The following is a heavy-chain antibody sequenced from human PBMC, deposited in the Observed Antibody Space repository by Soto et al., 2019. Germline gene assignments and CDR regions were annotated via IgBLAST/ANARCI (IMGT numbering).Heavy chain of an antibody. D-gene: IGHD6-6*01. CDR3: TKSSGGSSSVGMDY. J-gene: IGHJ4*02. CDR2: LSYDGSNK. CDR1: GFTFSNYA. Sequence: PGGSLRLSCAASGFTFSNYAMHWVRQAPGKGLEWVAVLSYDGSNKYYADSVKGRFTISRDNSKNTLSLQMTALRVEDSSVYYCTKSSGGSSSVGMDYWGPGTLVTVSS. V-gene: IGHV3-30-3*01.